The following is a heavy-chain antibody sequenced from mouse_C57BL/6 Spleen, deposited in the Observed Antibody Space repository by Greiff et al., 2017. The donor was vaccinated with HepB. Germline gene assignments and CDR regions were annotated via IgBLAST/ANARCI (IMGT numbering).Heavy chain of an antibody. CDR1: GYTFTDYN. Sequence: VQLQQSGPELVKPGASVKIPCKASGYTFTDYNMDWVKQSHGKSLEWIGDINPNNGGTIYNQKFKGKATLTVDKSSSTAYMELRSLTSEDTAVYYCARRAAQATCYFDYWGQGTTLTVSS. CDR3: ARRAAQATCYFDY. CDR2: INPNNGGT. V-gene: IGHV1-18*01. D-gene: IGHD3-2*02. J-gene: IGHJ2*01.